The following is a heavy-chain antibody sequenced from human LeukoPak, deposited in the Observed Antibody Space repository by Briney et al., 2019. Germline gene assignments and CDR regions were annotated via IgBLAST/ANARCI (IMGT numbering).Heavy chain of an antibody. CDR1: GFTFNSYG. CDR2: VSGGGTTT. CDR3: AMFGNPDY. V-gene: IGHV3-23*01. J-gene: IGHJ4*02. Sequence: LPGGSLRLSCAASGFTFNSYGMSWVRQAPGKGLEWVSGVSGGGTTTWYADSVKGRFTISRVNSKNTLYLQMNSLRAEDTAVYYCAMFGNPDYWGQGTLVTVSS. D-gene: IGHD3-10*02.